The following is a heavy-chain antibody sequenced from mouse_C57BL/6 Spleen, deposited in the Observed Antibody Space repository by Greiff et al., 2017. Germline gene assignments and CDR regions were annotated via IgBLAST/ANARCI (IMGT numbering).Heavy chain of an antibody. CDR2: INPSSGYT. Sequence: QVQLQQSGAELARPGASVKMSCKASGYTFTSYTLHWVKQRPGQGLEWIGYINPSSGYTKYNQKFKDTATFTSDKASSTAYMQLRNLTSEDSAVNYCAIYYYGSSPFAYWGQGTLDTVSA. CDR3: AIYYYGSSPFAY. CDR1: GYTFTSYT. J-gene: IGHJ3*01. V-gene: IGHV1-4*01. D-gene: IGHD1-1*01.